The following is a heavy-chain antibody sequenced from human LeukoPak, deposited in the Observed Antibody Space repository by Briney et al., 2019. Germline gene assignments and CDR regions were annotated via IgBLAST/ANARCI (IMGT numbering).Heavy chain of an antibody. J-gene: IGHJ5*02. CDR3: ARDSRDYSNYDLYGPFDP. CDR1: GGTFISYA. V-gene: IGHV1-69*01. CDR2: IIPIFGTA. D-gene: IGHD4-11*01. Sequence: SVKVSCKASGGTFISYAISWVRQAPGQGLEWMGGIIPIFGTANYAQKFQGRVTITADESTSTAYMELSSLRSGNTTVYYCARDSRDYSNYDLYGPFDPWGQGTLVTVSS.